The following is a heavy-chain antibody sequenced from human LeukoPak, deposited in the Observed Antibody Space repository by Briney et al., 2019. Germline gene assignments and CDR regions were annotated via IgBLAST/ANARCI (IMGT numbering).Heavy chain of an antibody. V-gene: IGHV4-30-4*01. CDR2: IYYSGST. Sequence: PSQTLSLTCTVSGGSISSGDYYWSWIRQPPGKGLEWIGYIYYSGSTYYNPSLKSRVTISVDKSKNQFSLKLSSVTAADTAVYYCARAEGAYGDYIDYWGQGTLVTVSS. J-gene: IGHJ4*02. CDR1: GGSISSGDYY. CDR3: ARAEGAYGDYIDY. D-gene: IGHD4-17*01.